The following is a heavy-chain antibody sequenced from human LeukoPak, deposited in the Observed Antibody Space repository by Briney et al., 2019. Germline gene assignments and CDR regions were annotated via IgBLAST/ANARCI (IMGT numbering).Heavy chain of an antibody. V-gene: IGHV3-64*01. CDR2: ISSNGGST. CDR3: ARGSPIKGVAGSRFDFDY. D-gene: IGHD6-19*01. CDR1: GFTFSSYA. J-gene: IGHJ4*02. Sequence: GGSLRLSCAASGFTFSSYAMHWVRQAPGKGLEYVSAISSNGGSTYYANSVKGRFTTSRDNSKNTLYLQMGSLRAEDMAVYYCARGSPIKGVAGSRFDFDYWGQGTLVTVSS.